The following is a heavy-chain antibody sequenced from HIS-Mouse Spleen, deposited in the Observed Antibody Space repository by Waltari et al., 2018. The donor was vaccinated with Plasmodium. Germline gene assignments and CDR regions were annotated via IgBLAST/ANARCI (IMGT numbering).Heavy chain of an antibody. Sequence: QVQLQESGPGLVKPSETLSLTCTVSGYSISSGYYWGWIRQPPGKGLEWIGSIYHSGGTYYNPSLKSRVTISVDTSKNQFSLKLSSVTAADTAVYYCARVDYGSGDYYYYYGMDVWGQGTTVTVSS. CDR2: IYHSGGT. V-gene: IGHV4-38-2*02. CDR3: ARVDYGSGDYYYYYGMDV. D-gene: IGHD3-10*01. J-gene: IGHJ6*02. CDR1: GYSISSGYY.